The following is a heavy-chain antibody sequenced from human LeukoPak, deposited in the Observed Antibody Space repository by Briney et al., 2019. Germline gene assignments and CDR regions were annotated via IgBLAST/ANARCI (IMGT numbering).Heavy chain of an antibody. D-gene: IGHD1-26*01. J-gene: IGHJ4*02. CDR2: ISGSGGST. Sequence: GGSLRLSCAASGFIFSSYAMSWVRQAPGKGLEWVSAISGSGGSTYYADSVKGRFTISRDNSKNTLYLQMNSLRAEDTAVYYCAKVTIVGATTRYYFDYWGQGTLVTVSS. CDR3: AKVTIVGATTRYYFDY. CDR1: GFIFSSYA. V-gene: IGHV3-23*01.